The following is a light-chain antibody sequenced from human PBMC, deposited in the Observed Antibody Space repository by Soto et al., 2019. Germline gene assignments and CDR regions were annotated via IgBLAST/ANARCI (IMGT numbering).Light chain of an antibody. CDR2: DVS. V-gene: IGLV2-11*01. J-gene: IGLJ2*01. Sequence: QSALTQPRSVSGSPGQSVTISCTGTSSDVGVYNYVSWYQQYPGKAPKIMIYDVSKRPSGVPDRFSGSKSDNTASLTISGLQAEDEADYYCSSYTTSSTLFGGGTKLTVL. CDR1: SSDVGVYNY. CDR3: SSYTTSSTL.